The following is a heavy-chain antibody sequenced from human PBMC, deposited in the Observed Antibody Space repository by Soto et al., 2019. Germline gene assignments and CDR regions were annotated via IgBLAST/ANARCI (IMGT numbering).Heavy chain of an antibody. V-gene: IGHV3-21*01. J-gene: IGHJ6*02. CDR2: ISSCDVYI. D-gene: IGHD2-15*01. CDR1: GFTFSWYS. Sequence: EVQLVESGGGLVKPGGSLRLSCIGSGFTFSWYSMSWVRQAPGKGLEWVSSISSCDVYIYYGDSMEGRFTISRDNAKNSLYLQMNSLRAEDTAVYYCARVGRLEYGMDVWGQGTTVTVSS. CDR3: ARVGRLEYGMDV.